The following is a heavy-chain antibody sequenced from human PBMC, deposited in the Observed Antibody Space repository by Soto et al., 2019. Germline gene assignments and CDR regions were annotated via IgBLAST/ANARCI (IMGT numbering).Heavy chain of an antibody. CDR3: ARADNWNGYYYYGMDV. CDR2: MHHSGST. D-gene: IGHD1-20*01. J-gene: IGHJ6*02. Sequence: SETLSLTCAVSGYSLSSGYYWGWIRQPPGKGLEWIASMHHSGSTYYNPSLKSRVTISVDTSKNQFSLKLSSVTAADTAVYYCARADNWNGYYYYGMDVRGQGTTVTVSS. CDR1: GYSLSSGYY. V-gene: IGHV4-38-2*01.